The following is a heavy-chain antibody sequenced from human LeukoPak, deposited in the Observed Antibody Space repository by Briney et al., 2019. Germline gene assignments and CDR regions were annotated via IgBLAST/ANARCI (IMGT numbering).Heavy chain of an antibody. D-gene: IGHD2-2*01. Sequence: SVKVSCKASGGTFSRYAISWVRQAPGQGPEWMGGIIPIFGTANFAQKFQCRVTITADESTSTAYMELSSLRSEDTAVYYCARNIVVVPEVDYYYYYMDVWGKGTTVTVSS. J-gene: IGHJ6*03. CDR3: ARNIVVVPEVDYYYYYMDV. CDR2: IIPIFGTA. V-gene: IGHV1-69*13. CDR1: GGTFSRYA.